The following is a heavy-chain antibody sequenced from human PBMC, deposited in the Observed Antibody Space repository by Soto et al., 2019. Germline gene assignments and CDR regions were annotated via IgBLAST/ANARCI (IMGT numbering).Heavy chain of an antibody. CDR2: ISGRSSFR. J-gene: IGHJ6*02. V-gene: IGHV3-21*01. Sequence: EVQLVESGGGLVKPGGSLRLSCAASGFIFSSHSMNWVRQAPGKGLECVASISGRSSFRDYADSVKGRFTISRDNSKNSLYLKMNSLRGEDTAVYFCAREGPILNPYGLDVWGHGTTVTVSS. CDR1: GFIFSSHS. CDR3: AREGPILNPYGLDV. D-gene: IGHD3-9*01.